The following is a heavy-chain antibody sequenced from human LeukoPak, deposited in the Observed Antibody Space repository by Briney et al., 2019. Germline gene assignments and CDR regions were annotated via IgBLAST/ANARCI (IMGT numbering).Heavy chain of an antibody. Sequence: SETLPLTCTVSGGSISSYYWSWIRQPPGKGLEWIGYIYYSGSTNYNPSLKSRVTISVDTSKNQFSLKLSSVTAADTAVYYCAKSPYGEYYFDYWGQGTLVTVSS. CDR3: AKSPYGEYYFDY. CDR2: IYYSGST. CDR1: GGSISSYY. J-gene: IGHJ4*02. D-gene: IGHD4-17*01. V-gene: IGHV4-59*01.